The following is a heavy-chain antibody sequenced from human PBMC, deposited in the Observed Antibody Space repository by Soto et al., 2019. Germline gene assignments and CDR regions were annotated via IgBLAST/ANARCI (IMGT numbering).Heavy chain of an antibody. J-gene: IGHJ4*02. CDR1: GSSISGHY. Sequence: PSETLSLTCTFSGSSISGHYWSWLRQPPGQGLEWIGYVYNSGSTKYNPSLKSRVTITGDTSKNQFSLKLTSVTAADTAVYYCARVGVVAAGTTYDSWGQGTLVTVSS. CDR3: ARVGVVAAGTTYDS. CDR2: VYNSGST. V-gene: IGHV4-59*11. D-gene: IGHD2-2*01.